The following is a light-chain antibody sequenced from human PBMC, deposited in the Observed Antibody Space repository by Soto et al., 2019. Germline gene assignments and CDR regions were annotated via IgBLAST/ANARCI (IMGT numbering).Light chain of an antibody. Sequence: QSVLTQPPSASGSPGQSVTISCTGTSSDVGAYNYVSWYQQYPGKAPKLIIYEVNKRPSGVPDRFSGSKSGNTASLTVSGLQADDESDYYCSSYAGSNNLLFGGGTKVTVL. V-gene: IGLV2-8*01. CDR2: EVN. CDR3: SSYAGSNNLL. J-gene: IGLJ2*01. CDR1: SSDVGAYNY.